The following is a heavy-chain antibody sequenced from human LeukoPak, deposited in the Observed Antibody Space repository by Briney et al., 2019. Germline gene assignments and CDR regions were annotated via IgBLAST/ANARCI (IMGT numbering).Heavy chain of an antibody. J-gene: IGHJ4*02. D-gene: IGHD2-21*01. Sequence: PGGSLRLSCAASGFTFSSSWMHWVRHARGKGRVWGSRINRDGRYTTYADSVKGRFTISRDKDKNTRYLQMNSQRADDTAVYYCATLSLSYFAGDCFVYWGQGTLVTVSS. CDR2: INRDGRYT. V-gene: IGHV3-74*01. CDR3: ATLSLSYFAGDCFVY. CDR1: GFTFSSSW.